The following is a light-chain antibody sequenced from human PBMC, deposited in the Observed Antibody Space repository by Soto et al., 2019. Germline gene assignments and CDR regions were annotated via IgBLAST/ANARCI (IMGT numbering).Light chain of an antibody. J-gene: IGKJ5*01. CDR2: DAS. CDR1: QSIGTW. CDR3: QHYTGSSIT. Sequence: DIQMTQSPSTLSASVGDRVTITCRVSQSIGTWLAWYQQAPGTAPTLLIYDASTLATGVPSRFSGSGSGTEFTLTISSLQPDDFATYYCQHYTGSSITFGQGTRLEVK. V-gene: IGKV1-5*01.